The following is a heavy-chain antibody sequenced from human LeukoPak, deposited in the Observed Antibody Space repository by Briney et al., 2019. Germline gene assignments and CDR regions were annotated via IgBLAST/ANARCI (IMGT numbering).Heavy chain of an antibody. CDR1: GGSISSSSYY. CDR3: ARDRHDYGDYYFDY. J-gene: IGHJ4*02. V-gene: IGHV4-39*07. Sequence: PSETLSLTCTVSGGSISSSSYYGGWIRQPPGKGLEWIGSIYYSGSTYYNPSLKSRVTISIDTSENQVSLKLSSVTAADTAVYYCARDRHDYGDYYFDYWGQGTLVTVSS. D-gene: IGHD4-17*01. CDR2: IYYSGST.